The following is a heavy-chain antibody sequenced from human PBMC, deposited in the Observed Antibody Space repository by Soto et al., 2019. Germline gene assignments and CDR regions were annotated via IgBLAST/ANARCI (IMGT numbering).Heavy chain of an antibody. J-gene: IGHJ3*02. Sequence: TSETLSLTCTFSGGSISSYYWSWIRQPPGKGLEWIGYIYYSGSTNYNPSLKSRVTISVDTSKNQFSLKLSSVTAADTAVYYCARGVREAAGHDAFDIWGQGTMVTVSS. CDR1: GGSISSYY. CDR2: IYYSGST. D-gene: IGHD6-13*01. V-gene: IGHV4-59*01. CDR3: ARGVREAAGHDAFDI.